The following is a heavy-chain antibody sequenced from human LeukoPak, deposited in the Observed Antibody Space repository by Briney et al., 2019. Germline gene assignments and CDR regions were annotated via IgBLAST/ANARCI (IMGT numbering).Heavy chain of an antibody. CDR3: ARDRAPGHAFY. J-gene: IGHJ4*02. V-gene: IGHV4-39*07. CDR1: GGSISSSSYY. Sequence: SETLSPTCTVSGGSISSSSYYWGWIRQPPGKGLEWIGSIYYSGSTYYNPSLKSRVTISVDTSKIQFSLKLNSVTAADTAVYYCARDRAPGHAFYWGPGMLVTVSS. D-gene: IGHD2-2*01. CDR2: IYYSGST.